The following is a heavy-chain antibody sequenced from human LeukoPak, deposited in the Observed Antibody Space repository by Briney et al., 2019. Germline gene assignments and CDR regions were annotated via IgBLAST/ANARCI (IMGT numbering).Heavy chain of an antibody. Sequence: GGSLRLSCAAAGFTVSFNYMSWVRQAPGKGLEWLSVIYSGGSTYYADSGRGRFTISRDDSKKSWFLKRTTRKAEAKAITSCARAQWRTYSYYFMDVWGKGTTVSVPS. D-gene: IGHD6-19*01. V-gene: IGHV3-53*01. CDR2: IYSGGST. CDR1: GFTVSFNY. CDR3: ARAQWRTYSYYFMDV. J-gene: IGHJ6*03.